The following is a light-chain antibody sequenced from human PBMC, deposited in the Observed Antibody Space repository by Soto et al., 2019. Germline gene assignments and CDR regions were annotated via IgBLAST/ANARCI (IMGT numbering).Light chain of an antibody. J-gene: IGLJ1*01. Sequence: QSALTQPASVSGSPGQSITISCTGTSSDIGGYNFVSWYQHHPGRAPKLMIYEVSNRPSGVSNRFSGSKSGDTASLNISGLQAEDEADYYCTSYRPTTTLLYVFGTGTKHTVL. CDR3: TSYRPTTTLLYV. CDR2: EVS. V-gene: IGLV2-14*01. CDR1: SSDIGGYNF.